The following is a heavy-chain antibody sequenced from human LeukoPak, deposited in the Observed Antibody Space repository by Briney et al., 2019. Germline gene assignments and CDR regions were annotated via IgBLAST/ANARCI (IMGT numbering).Heavy chain of an antibody. V-gene: IGHV1-69*01. Sequence: SVKVSCKASGGTFSSYAISWVRQAPGQGLEWMGGIIPIFGTANYAQKFQGRVTITADESTSTAYMELSSLRSEDTAVYYCARGSSSGYSYGSYFDYWGQGTLVTVSS. CDR1: GGTFSSYA. J-gene: IGHJ4*02. CDR2: IIPIFGTA. CDR3: ARGSSSGYSYGSYFDY. D-gene: IGHD5-18*01.